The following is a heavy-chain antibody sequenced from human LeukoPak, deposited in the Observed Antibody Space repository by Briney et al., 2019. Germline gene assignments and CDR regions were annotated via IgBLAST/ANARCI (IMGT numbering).Heavy chain of an antibody. Sequence: ASVKVSCKASGYTFTGYYMHWVRQAPGQGLEWMGWINPNSGGTNYAQKFQGRVTMTRDTSISTAYMELSRLRSDDTAVYYCAREIRELHSYGDTHFDYWGQGTLVTVSS. J-gene: IGHJ4*02. CDR1: GYTFTGYY. CDR2: INPNSGGT. V-gene: IGHV1-2*02. CDR3: AREIRELHSYGDTHFDY. D-gene: IGHD5-18*01.